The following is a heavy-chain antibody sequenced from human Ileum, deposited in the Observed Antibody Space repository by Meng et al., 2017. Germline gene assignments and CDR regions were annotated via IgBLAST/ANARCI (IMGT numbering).Heavy chain of an antibody. J-gene: IGHJ4*02. Sequence: GESLKISCAASGFTFSSYWMSWVRRVPGKGLEWVANIKEDGSTKNYLDSVKGRFTISRDNAKNSLYLEMNSLRGEDTAVYYCARVWSDGYTYGYVWGQGTLVTVSS. CDR2: IKEDGSTK. D-gene: IGHD5-18*01. CDR3: ARVWSDGYTYGYV. V-gene: IGHV3-7*01. CDR1: GFTFSSYW.